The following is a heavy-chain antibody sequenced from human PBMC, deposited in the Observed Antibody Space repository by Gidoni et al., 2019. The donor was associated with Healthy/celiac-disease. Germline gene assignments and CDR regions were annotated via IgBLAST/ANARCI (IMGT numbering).Heavy chain of an antibody. Sequence: QVQLQQRGAGLLKPSETMSLTCAVYGGSLSGDYWSWIRHPPGKGLEWIGEIKHSGSTNYNPSHKSRVTISVDTSKNQFSLKLSSVTAADTAVYYCARGIGQLWVGELETHYGMDVWGQGTTVTVSS. J-gene: IGHJ6*02. D-gene: IGHD3-10*01. V-gene: IGHV4-34*01. CDR1: GGSLSGDY. CDR3: ARGIGQLWVGELETHYGMDV. CDR2: IKHSGST.